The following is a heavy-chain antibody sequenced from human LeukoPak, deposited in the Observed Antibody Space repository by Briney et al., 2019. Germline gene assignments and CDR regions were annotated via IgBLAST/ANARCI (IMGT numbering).Heavy chain of an antibody. J-gene: IGHJ1*01. Sequence: GGSLRLPCAASGFPFGSSGMHWVRQAPGKGLEWVTFIHADGNSKYYADSVEGRFTVSRDSPKNTLSLQMNSLRVEDTAVYYCARSLTAREYFQHWGQGTLATVSS. V-gene: IGHV3-30*02. CDR2: IHADGNSK. CDR3: ARSLTAREYFQH. D-gene: IGHD6-6*01. CDR1: GFPFGSSG.